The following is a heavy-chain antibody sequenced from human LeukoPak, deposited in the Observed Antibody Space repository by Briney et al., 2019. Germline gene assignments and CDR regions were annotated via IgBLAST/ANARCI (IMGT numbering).Heavy chain of an antibody. J-gene: IGHJ4*02. CDR3: ARVHELRYFDWLSATSVDY. V-gene: IGHV1-18*01. D-gene: IGHD3-9*01. CDR2: ISAYNGNT. CDR1: VYTFTSYG. Sequence: ASVKVSCKASVYTFTSYGISWVRQAPAQGLEWMGWISAYNGNTNYAQKLQGRVTMTTDTSTSTAYMELRSMRSDDTAVYYCARVHELRYFDWLSATSVDYWGQGTLVTVSS.